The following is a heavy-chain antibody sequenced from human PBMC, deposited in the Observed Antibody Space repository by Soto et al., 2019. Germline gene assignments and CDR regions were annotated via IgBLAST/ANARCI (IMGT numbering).Heavy chain of an antibody. Sequence: PSETLSLTCAVYGGSFSGYYWSWIRQPPGKGLEWIGEINHSGSINYNPSLKSRVTISVDTSKNQFSLKLSSVTAADTAVYYCARELRYCSSTSCYRGLNWFDPWGQGTLVTVSS. J-gene: IGHJ5*02. CDR3: ARELRYCSSTSCYRGLNWFDP. D-gene: IGHD2-2*01. CDR2: INHSGSI. V-gene: IGHV4-34*01. CDR1: GGSFSGYY.